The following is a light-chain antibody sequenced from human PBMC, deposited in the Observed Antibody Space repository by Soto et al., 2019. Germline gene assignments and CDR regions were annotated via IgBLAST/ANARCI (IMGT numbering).Light chain of an antibody. CDR2: GAS. CDR1: QRVSSSY. V-gene: IGKV3-20*01. Sequence: EIVLTQSPGTLSLSPGERVTLSCRASQRVSSSYLAWYRQKPGQAPRLLIYGASTRATGIPXXXXGSGXGXXXXXXXXXXXPXDXAVYYCQQYGSSPCTFGQGTKLEI. CDR3: QQYGSSPCT. J-gene: IGKJ2*02.